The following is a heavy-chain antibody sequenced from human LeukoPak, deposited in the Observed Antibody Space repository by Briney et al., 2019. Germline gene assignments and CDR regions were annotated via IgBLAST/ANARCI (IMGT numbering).Heavy chain of an antibody. V-gene: IGHV1-3*01. CDR3: AHENHRPGYSGYDYYFDY. CDR1: GYTFTSYA. D-gene: IGHD5-12*01. J-gene: IGHJ4*02. CDR2: INAGNGNT. Sequence: ASVKVSCKASGYTFTSYAMHWVRQAPGQRLEWMGWINAGNGNTKYSQKFQGRVTTTRDTSASTAYMELSSLRSEDTAVYYCAHENHRPGYSGYDYYFDYWGQGTLVTVSS.